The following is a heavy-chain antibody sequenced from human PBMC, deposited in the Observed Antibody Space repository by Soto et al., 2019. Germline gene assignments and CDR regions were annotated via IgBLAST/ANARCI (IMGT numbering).Heavy chain of an antibody. CDR3: ARAPPAGYSNAFDY. D-gene: IGHD4-4*01. V-gene: IGHV1-18*01. Sequence: GASVKVSCKASGYTFTNYGISWVRQAPGQGLEWMGWISAYNGNTKYAQKLQGRVTMTTDTSTSTAYMELRSLRSEDTAVYYCARAPPAGYSNAFDYWGQGTLVTVSS. CDR1: GYTFTNYG. CDR2: ISAYNGNT. J-gene: IGHJ4*02.